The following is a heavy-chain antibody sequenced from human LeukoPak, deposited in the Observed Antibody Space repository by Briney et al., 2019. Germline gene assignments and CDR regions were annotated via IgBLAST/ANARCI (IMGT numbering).Heavy chain of an antibody. D-gene: IGHD3-22*01. V-gene: IGHV3-30*02. CDR1: GFTYSSYG. J-gene: IGHJ4*02. CDR2: IRYDGSNK. Sequence: PGGSLRLSCAASGFTYSSYGMHWVRQAPGKGLDWVAFIRYDGSNKYYADSVKGRFTISRDNSKNTLYLQMNSLRAEDTAVYYCAKDTYYYDSSAYLGSDYWGQGTLVTVSS. CDR3: AKDTYYYDSSAYLGSDY.